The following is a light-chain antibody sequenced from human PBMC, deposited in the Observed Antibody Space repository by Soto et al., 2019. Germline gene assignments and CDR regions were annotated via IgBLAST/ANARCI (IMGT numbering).Light chain of an antibody. CDR3: QQRNIWPPVT. V-gene: IGKV3-11*01. CDR2: GAF. J-gene: IGKJ5*01. Sequence: EIVLTQSPATLALSPGERGTLSCRASPSVTNYLAWYQQKPGQPPRLLIYGAFNRAAGIPARFSGSGSGTDFTLTISSLEPEDSAVYYCQQRNIWPPVTFGQGTRLDIK. CDR1: PSVTNY.